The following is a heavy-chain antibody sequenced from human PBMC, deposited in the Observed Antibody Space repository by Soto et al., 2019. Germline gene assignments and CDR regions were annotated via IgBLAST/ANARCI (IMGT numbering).Heavy chain of an antibody. CDR3: ARDLEYSSSYYFDY. CDR1: GFTFSSYE. V-gene: IGHV3-48*03. D-gene: IGHD6-6*01. J-gene: IGHJ4*02. Sequence: GGSLRLSCAASGFTFSSYEMNWVRQAPGKGLEWVSYISSSGSTIYYADSVKGRFTISRDNAKNSLYLQMNSLRAEDTAVYYCARDLEYSSSYYFDYWGQGTLVTVSS. CDR2: ISSSGSTI.